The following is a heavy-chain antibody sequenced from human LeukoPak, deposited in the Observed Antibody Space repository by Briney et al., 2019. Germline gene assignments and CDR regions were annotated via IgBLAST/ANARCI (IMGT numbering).Heavy chain of an antibody. V-gene: IGHV3-48*01. CDR1: GFTFSSYS. D-gene: IGHD4-17*01. CDR2: ISTTSVM. CDR3: ARYRDYAFDY. Sequence: PGGSLRLSCAACGFTFSSYSMNWVRQGPGEGLEWISYISTTSVMYYADSVKGRFTISRDNAKNSLYLQMNSLRGEDTAVYYCARYRDYAFDYWGQGTLVTVSS. J-gene: IGHJ4*02.